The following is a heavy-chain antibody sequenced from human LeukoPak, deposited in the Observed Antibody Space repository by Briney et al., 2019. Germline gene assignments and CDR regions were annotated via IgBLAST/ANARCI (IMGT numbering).Heavy chain of an antibody. V-gene: IGHV1-69*04. D-gene: IGHD1-26*01. CDR1: GGTFSSYA. J-gene: IGHJ5*02. CDR2: IIPIFGIA. Sequence: GASVKVSCKASGGTFSSYAISWVRQAPGQGLEWMGRIIPIFGIANYAQKFQGRVTITADKSTSTAYMELSSLRSEDTAVYYCARAPKGATINWFDPWGRGTLVTVSS. CDR3: ARAPKGATINWFDP.